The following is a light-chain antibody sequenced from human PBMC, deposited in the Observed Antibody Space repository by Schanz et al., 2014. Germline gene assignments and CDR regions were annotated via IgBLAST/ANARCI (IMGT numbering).Light chain of an antibody. V-gene: IGLV2-14*01. Sequence: QSALTQPASVSGSPGQSITISCTGTSSDVGGYNYVSWFQQHPGKAPKLMIYDVSNRPSGVSNRFSGSKSGNTASLTISGFQAEDEADYYCNSFTSSHTHVFGGGTKVTVL. J-gene: IGLJ3*02. CDR3: NSFTSSHTHV. CDR1: SSDVGGYNY. CDR2: DVS.